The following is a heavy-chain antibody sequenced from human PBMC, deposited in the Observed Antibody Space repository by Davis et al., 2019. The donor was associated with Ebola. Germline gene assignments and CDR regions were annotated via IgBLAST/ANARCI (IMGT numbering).Heavy chain of an antibody. J-gene: IGHJ3*01. Sequence: PGGSLRLSCAASGFDFGRYWMTWVRQAPEKGLEWVANIKQDGNEQYYVDSVRGRFTISRDNAENSLYLQMNSLTAADTAVYYCASQGQGFWGRGTMVTVSS. CDR2: IKQDGNEQ. V-gene: IGHV3-7*03. CDR3: ASQGQGF. CDR1: GFDFGRYW.